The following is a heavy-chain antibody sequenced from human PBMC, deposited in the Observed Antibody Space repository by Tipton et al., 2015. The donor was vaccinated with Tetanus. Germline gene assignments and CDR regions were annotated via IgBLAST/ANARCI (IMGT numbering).Heavy chain of an antibody. CDR2: IVPMLDIT. D-gene: IGHD4-17*01. CDR1: GGTFSNYG. Sequence: QSGPEVKMPGSSVTVSCKASGGTFSNYGINWVRQAPGQGLEWMGGIVPMLDITNYAQNFQGRLTISADASTRTAYVELNSLTSDDTAVYYCAKDHAPQTTVTITLYYYYGMDVWGQGTTVTVSS. J-gene: IGHJ6*02. V-gene: IGHV1-69*01. CDR3: AKDHAPQTTVTITLYYYYGMDV.